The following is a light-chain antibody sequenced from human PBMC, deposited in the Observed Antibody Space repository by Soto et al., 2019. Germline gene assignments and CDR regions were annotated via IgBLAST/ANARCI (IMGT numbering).Light chain of an antibody. CDR3: QQYNTWPRT. CDR1: QSVSSSD. CDR2: GAS. Sequence: PGERVTLSCRASQSVSSSDLAWYQQKPGQAPRLLMFGASIRATNISARFTGSRSGTDFTLTISSLQSEDFAVYFCQQYNTWPRTFGQGTKVDIK. J-gene: IGKJ1*01. V-gene: IGKV3-15*01.